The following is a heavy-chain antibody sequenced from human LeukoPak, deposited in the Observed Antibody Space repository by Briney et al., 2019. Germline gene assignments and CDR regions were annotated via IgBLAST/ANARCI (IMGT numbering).Heavy chain of an antibody. J-gene: IGHJ2*01. CDR2: IHPGDSDT. V-gene: IGHV5-51*01. D-gene: IGHD2-21*02. CDR1: GYIFINYW. Sequence: GESLKISCEASGYIFINYWIGWVRQVPGEGLDWMGLIHPGDSDTRYSPSFQGQVTISVDKSITTAYLQWSSLQASDTAMYFCARVVVVTATHWYFDLWGRGSLVTVFS. CDR3: ARVVVVTATHWYFDL.